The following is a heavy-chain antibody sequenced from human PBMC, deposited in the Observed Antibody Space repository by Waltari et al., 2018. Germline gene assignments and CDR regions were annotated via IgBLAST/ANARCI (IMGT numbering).Heavy chain of an antibody. J-gene: IGHJ4*02. CDR3: ARSGYDSGYFDY. D-gene: IGHD5-12*01. V-gene: IGHV3-30-3*01. CDR1: GFTFSSYA. Sequence: QVQLVESGGGVVQPGRSLRLSCAASGFTFSSYAMHWVRQAPGKGLEWVAVISYDGSNKYYADSVKGRFTISRDNSKNTLYLQMNSLRAEDTAVYYCARSGYDSGYFDYWGQGTLVTVSS. CDR2: ISYDGSNK.